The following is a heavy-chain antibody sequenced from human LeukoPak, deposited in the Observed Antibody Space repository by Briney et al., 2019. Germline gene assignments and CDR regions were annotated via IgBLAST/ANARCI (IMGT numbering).Heavy chain of an antibody. CDR1: GFTFSSYS. CDR2: ISFGSSNI. D-gene: IGHD3-22*01. Sequence: PGGSLRLSCVASGFTFSSYSMNWVRQAPGKGLEWVSSISFGSSNINYADSVKGRFTISRDNAKNSLYLQMNSLRAEDTALYYCARREPSDYDDSTGYYYPEYFQQWGQGTLVIVSS. CDR3: ARREPSDYDDSTGYYYPEYFQQ. J-gene: IGHJ1*01. V-gene: IGHV3-21*01.